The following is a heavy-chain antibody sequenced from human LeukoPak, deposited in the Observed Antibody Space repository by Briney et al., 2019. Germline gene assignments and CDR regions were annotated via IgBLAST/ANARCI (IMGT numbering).Heavy chain of an antibody. CDR3: ARSSEWLAGYNWFDP. J-gene: IGHJ5*02. V-gene: IGHV5-51*01. CDR2: IYPGDSDT. D-gene: IGHD6-19*01. Sequence: GESLKNSCKGSGYSFTSYWIGWVRQMPGKGLEWMGIIYPGDSDTRYSPSFQGQVTISADKSISTAYLQWSSLKASDTAMYYCARSSEWLAGYNWFDPWGQGTLVTVSS. CDR1: GYSFTSYW.